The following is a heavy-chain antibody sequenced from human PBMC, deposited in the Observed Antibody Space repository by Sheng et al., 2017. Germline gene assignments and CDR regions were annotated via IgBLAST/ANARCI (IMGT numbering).Heavy chain of an antibody. CDR1: GFTFTSYW. Sequence: EVRVVESGGGLVQPGGSLRLSCAASGFTFTSYWMNWVRQAPGKGLGWVASIKQDGSEKYYVDSVKGRFTISRDNTKNSLYLQMNSLRAEDTAVYYCARDHVAAGLIFDYWGQGARGHRLL. CDR3: ARDHVAAGLIFDY. J-gene: IGHJ4*02. D-gene: IGHD6-13*01. CDR2: IKQDGSEK. V-gene: IGHV3-7*01.